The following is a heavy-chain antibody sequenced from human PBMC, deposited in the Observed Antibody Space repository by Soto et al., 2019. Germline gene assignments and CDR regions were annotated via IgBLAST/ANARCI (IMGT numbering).Heavy chain of an antibody. D-gene: IGHD4-4*01. J-gene: IGHJ5*02. CDR2: IFYSGST. V-gene: IGHV4-59*08. Sequence: PSETLSLTCTVSGGSINSYYWSWIQQPPGKGLERIGYIFYSGSTNYNPSLKSRVTISVDTSKNQFSLKLSSVTAADTAVYYCARQGHYNNWFDPWGQGTLVTVSS. CDR1: GGSINSYY. CDR3: ARQGHYNNWFDP.